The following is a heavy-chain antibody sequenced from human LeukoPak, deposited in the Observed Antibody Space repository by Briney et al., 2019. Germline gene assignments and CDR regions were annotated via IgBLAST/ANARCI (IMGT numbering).Heavy chain of an antibody. Sequence: HPGGCLRLSCAAPGFTFSSYAMSSVRQAPGKGLEWVSAISGSGGSTYYAYSVKGRFTISRDNSKNTLYLQMNSLRAEDTAVYYCAKLAYYDILTGAWAYFDYWGQGTLVTVSS. CDR1: GFTFSSYA. J-gene: IGHJ4*02. CDR2: ISGSGGST. CDR3: AKLAYYDILTGAWAYFDY. V-gene: IGHV3-23*01. D-gene: IGHD3-9*01.